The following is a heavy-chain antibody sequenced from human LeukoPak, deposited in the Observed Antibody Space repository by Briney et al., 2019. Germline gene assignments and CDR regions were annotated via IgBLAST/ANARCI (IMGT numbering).Heavy chain of an antibody. V-gene: IGHV6-1*01. CDR1: GDCVSSNSAA. CDR3: ARAPIGGWYFDL. Sequence: SQTLSLTCAISGDCVSSNSAAWNWIRQSPSRGLEWLGRTYYRSKWSNDYAVSVKSRITINPDTSQNQFSLQLNSLTPEDTAVYYCARAPIGGWYFDLWGRGTLVTVSS. D-gene: IGHD2-15*01. J-gene: IGHJ2*01. CDR2: TYYRSKWSN.